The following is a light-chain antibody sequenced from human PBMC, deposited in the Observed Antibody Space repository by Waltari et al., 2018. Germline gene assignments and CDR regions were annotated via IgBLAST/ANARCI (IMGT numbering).Light chain of an antibody. CDR3: QQRSNWPFT. CDR2: DAA. CDR1: QSVDSY. J-gene: IGKJ2*01. V-gene: IGKV3-11*01. Sequence: EIVLTQSPATLSLSPGASATLSCRASQSVDSYVAWYQQKPGQAPWLLIYDAANRAAGIPARFSGSGSGTDFILTISSLEPEDFAVYYCQQRSNWPFTFGQGTKLEIK.